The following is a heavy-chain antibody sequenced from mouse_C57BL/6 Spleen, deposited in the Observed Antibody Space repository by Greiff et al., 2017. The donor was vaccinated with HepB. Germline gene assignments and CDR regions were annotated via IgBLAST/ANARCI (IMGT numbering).Heavy chain of an antibody. CDR1: GFSLTSYG. V-gene: IGHV2-2*01. Sequence: QVQLQQSGPGLVQPSQPLSISCTVSGFSLTSYGVHWVRQSPGKGLEWLGVIWSGGSTDYNAAFIYRLSISKDNSKSQVFFKMNSLQADDTAIYYCARGYYGSRGGDFDVWGTGTTVTVSS. CDR2: IWSGGST. J-gene: IGHJ1*03. CDR3: ARGYYGSRGGDFDV. D-gene: IGHD1-1*01.